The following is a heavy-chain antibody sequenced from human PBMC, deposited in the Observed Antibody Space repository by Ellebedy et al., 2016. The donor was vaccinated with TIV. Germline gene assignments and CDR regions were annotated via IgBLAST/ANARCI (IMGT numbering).Heavy chain of an antibody. Sequence: AASVKVSCKASGYTFTSYGINWVRQAPGQGLEWMGWNSAYNGNTNYAQKLQGRVTMTTDTSTSTAYMELRSLRSDDTAVYYCARVGGYYDTSDYFLDAFDIWGQGTMVTVSS. V-gene: IGHV1-18*01. J-gene: IGHJ3*02. D-gene: IGHD3-22*01. CDR1: GYTFTSYG. CDR3: ARVGGYYDTSDYFLDAFDI. CDR2: NSAYNGNT.